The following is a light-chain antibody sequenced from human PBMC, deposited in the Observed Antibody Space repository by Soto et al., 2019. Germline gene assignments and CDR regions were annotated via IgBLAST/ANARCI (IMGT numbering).Light chain of an antibody. J-gene: IGKJ1*01. CDR2: GAS. CDR1: QSVNSNF. CDR3: QQYGTSPWT. Sequence: EIVLTQSPGTLSVSPGGRATLSCRASQSVNSNFLAWYQQKPGQAPRLLIYGASSRATGIPDTFSGSGSGTGFTLTISRLEPGDFAVYYCQQYGTSPWTFGQGTKVDIK. V-gene: IGKV3-20*01.